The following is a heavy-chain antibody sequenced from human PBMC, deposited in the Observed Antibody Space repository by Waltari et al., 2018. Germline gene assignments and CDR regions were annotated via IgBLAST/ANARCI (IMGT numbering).Heavy chain of an antibody. CDR2: INHSGST. V-gene: IGHV4-34*01. CDR1: GGSFSGYY. J-gene: IGHJ4*02. CDR3: ARGSNLVGATGYFDY. D-gene: IGHD1-26*01. Sequence: QVQLQQWGAGLLKPSETLSLTCAVYGGSFSGYYWSWIRQPPGKGLEWIGEINHSGSTNYNPALKSRVTISVDTSKNQFSLKLSSVTAADTAVYYCARGSNLVGATGYFDYWGQGTLVTVSS.